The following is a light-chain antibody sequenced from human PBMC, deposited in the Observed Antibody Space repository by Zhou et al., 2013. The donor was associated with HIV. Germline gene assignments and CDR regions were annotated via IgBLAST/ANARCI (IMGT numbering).Light chain of an antibody. Sequence: DIQMTQSPSSLSASVGDRVTITCRASQSISSYLNWYQQKPGKAPKLLIYAASSLQSGVPSRFSGSASGTDFTLTISSLQPEDFATYYCQQSYSTPRTFGQGTKVE. CDR2: AAS. CDR1: QSISSY. V-gene: IGKV1-39*01. J-gene: IGKJ1*01. CDR3: QQSYSTPRT.